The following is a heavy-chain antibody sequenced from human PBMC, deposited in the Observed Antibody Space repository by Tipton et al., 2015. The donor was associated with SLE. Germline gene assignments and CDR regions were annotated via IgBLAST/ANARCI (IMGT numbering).Heavy chain of an antibody. CDR2: VNANSGAT. Sequence: QVQLVQSGAEVKKPGASVKVSCKASEYTFTDYYIHWVRQAPGQGLEWMGRVNANSGATKFADIFQGRVTMTRDTSSNTAYMELSSLRSDDTAIYYCARDRSPGGSFYIDGWCQGTRVTVSS. V-gene: IGHV1-2*06. D-gene: IGHD1-26*01. CDR3: ARDRSPGGSFYIDG. CDR1: EYTFTDYY. J-gene: IGHJ4*02.